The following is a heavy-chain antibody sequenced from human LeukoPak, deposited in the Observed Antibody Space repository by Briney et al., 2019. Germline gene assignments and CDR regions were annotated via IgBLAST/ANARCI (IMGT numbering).Heavy chain of an antibody. D-gene: IGHD4/OR15-4a*01. CDR2: IYNSGIT. Sequence: KPSETLSLTCTVSGGSVSSHFWSWIRQPPGKGLEWTGYIYNSGITNYNPSLKSRVTMSVDASKNQFSLMLRSVTAADTAVYYCARDHLPAGAPGYYMDVWGKGTTVTVSS. J-gene: IGHJ6*03. V-gene: IGHV4-59*02. CDR1: GGSVSSHF. CDR3: ARDHLPAGAPGYYMDV.